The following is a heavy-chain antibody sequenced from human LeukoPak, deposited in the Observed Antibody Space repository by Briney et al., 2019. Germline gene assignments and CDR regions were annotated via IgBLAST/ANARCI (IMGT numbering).Heavy chain of an antibody. CDR2: IYYSGST. V-gene: IGHV4-39*01. J-gene: IGHJ4*02. CDR1: GGSISSSSYY. CDR3: AKHYDSSGYKDY. D-gene: IGHD3-22*01. Sequence: SETLSLTCTVSGGSISSSSYYWGWIRQPPGKGLEWIGSIYYSGSTYYNPSLKSRVTVSVDTSKNQFSLKLSSVPAADTAVHYCAKHYDSSGYKDYWGQGTLVTVSS.